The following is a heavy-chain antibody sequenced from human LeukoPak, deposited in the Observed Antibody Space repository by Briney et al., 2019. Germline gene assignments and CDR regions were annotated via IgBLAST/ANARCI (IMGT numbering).Heavy chain of an antibody. J-gene: IGHJ6*02. Sequence: ASVKVSCKASGYTFTGYYMHWVRQAPGQGLEWMGWINPNSGGTNYAQKFQGRVTMTRDTSISTAYMELSRLRSDATAVYYCARDDYDYVWGGYGMDVWGQGTTVTVSS. CDR2: INPNSGGT. D-gene: IGHD3-16*01. CDR3: ARDDYDYVWGGYGMDV. V-gene: IGHV1-2*02. CDR1: GYTFTGYY.